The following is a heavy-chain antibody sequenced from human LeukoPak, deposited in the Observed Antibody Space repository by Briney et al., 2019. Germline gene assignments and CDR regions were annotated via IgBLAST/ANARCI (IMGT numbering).Heavy chain of an antibody. CDR2: IKQGGSEK. Sequence: GGSLRLSCAVSGFSVSGYWMTWVRQAPGKGLEWVANIKQGGSEKNYVDSVKGRFTISRDNAENSLFLQMNSLRVEDTAVYYCAREWQGGIAAAGTRIEGDYWGQGTLVAVSS. V-gene: IGHV3-7*01. CDR1: GFSVSGYW. J-gene: IGHJ4*02. D-gene: IGHD6-13*01. CDR3: AREWQGGIAAAGTRIEGDY.